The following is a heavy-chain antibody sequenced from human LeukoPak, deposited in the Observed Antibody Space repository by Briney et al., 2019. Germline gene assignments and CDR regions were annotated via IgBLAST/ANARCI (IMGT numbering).Heavy chain of an antibody. Sequence: SETLSLTCAVYGGSFSGYYWSWIRQPPGKGLEWIGEINHSGSTNYNPSLKSRVTISVDTSKNKFSLKLSSVTAADTAVYYCASRGYGYGIDYRGQGALVTVSS. CDR2: INHSGST. D-gene: IGHD5-18*01. CDR3: ASRGYGYGIDY. J-gene: IGHJ4*02. CDR1: GGSFSGYY. V-gene: IGHV4-34*01.